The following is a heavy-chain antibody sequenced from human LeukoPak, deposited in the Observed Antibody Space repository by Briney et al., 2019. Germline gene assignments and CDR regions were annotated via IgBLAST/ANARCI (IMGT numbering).Heavy chain of an antibody. CDR3: ARGSRTNTAMVTDP. Sequence: GASAKVSCKASGYTFTSYDINWVRQATGQGLEWMGWMNPNSGNTGYAQKFQGRVTMTRNTSISTAYMELSSLRSEDTAVYYCARGSRTNTAMVTDPWGQGTLVTVSS. D-gene: IGHD5-18*01. J-gene: IGHJ5*02. CDR1: GYTFTSYD. CDR2: MNPNSGNT. V-gene: IGHV1-8*01.